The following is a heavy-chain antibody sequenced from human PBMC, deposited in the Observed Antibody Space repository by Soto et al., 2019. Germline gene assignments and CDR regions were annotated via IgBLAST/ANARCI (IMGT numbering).Heavy chain of an antibody. V-gene: IGHV2-5*02. CDR3: AHRVLRTVFGLVTTTAIYFDF. Sequence: QITLKESGPTVVKPTETLTLTCTFSGFSLTTSGVGVGWVRQSPGKAPEWLALTYWDDDKRYSTSLNSRLTITKDTSKNQVVLTMANVDPADTATYFCAHRVLRTVFGLVTTTAIYFDFWGPGTPVVVSS. CDR2: TYWDDDK. CDR1: GFSLTTSGVG. D-gene: IGHD3-3*01. J-gene: IGHJ4*02.